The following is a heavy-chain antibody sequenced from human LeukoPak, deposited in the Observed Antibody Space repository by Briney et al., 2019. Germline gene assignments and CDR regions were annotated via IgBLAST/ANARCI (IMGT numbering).Heavy chain of an antibody. V-gene: IGHV1-69*13. CDR1: GGTFNRYA. Sequence: ASVKVSCKASGGTFNRYAFSWVRQAPGQGLEWMEGIIPIFGTANYAQKFQGRVTITADESTSTAYMELRSLRSEDTAVYYCASGGYCSRTSCYPTTPKHYYYYMDVWGKGTTVTVSS. CDR3: ASGGYCSRTSCYPTTPKHYYYYMDV. J-gene: IGHJ6*03. CDR2: IIPIFGTA. D-gene: IGHD2-2*01.